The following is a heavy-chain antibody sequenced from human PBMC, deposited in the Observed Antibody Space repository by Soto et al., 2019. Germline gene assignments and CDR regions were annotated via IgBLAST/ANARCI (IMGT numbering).Heavy chain of an antibody. Sequence: QVQLVESGGGVVQPGRSLRLSCAASGFTFSSYAMHWVRQAPGKGLERVAVISYDGSNKYYADAVKGRFTTSRDNSKNTLYMQMNSLRAEDTAVYYCAASVIWGHGTLVTVSS. V-gene: IGHV3-30-3*01. CDR1: GFTFSSYA. D-gene: IGHD3-10*01. CDR2: ISYDGSNK. CDR3: AASVI. J-gene: IGHJ4*01.